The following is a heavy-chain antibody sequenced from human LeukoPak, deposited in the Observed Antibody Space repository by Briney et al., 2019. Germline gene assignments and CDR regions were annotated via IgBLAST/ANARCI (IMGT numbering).Heavy chain of an antibody. D-gene: IGHD1-26*01. V-gene: IGHV4-59*08. CDR3: ARWAGGEWELPYFDY. Sequence: SETLSLTCTVSGGSISSYYWSWIQQPPGKGLEWIGYIYYSGSTNYNPSLKSRVTISVDTSKNQFSLKLSSVTAADTAVYYCARWAGGEWELPYFDYWGQGTLVTVSS. CDR2: IYYSGST. J-gene: IGHJ4*02. CDR1: GGSISSYY.